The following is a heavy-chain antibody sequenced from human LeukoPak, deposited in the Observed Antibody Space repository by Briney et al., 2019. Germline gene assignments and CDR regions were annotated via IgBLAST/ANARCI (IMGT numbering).Heavy chain of an antibody. D-gene: IGHD3-10*01. CDR1: GFTVSSNY. Sequence: GGSLRLSCAASGFTVSSNYMSWVRQAPGKGLEWVSVIYSGGSTYYAGSEKGRFTISRDKSNNTLYLQMNSLRAVDTAVYYCARGGYGSGPFDYWGQGTLVTVSS. CDR3: ARGGYGSGPFDY. CDR2: IYSGGST. J-gene: IGHJ4*02. V-gene: IGHV3-66*01.